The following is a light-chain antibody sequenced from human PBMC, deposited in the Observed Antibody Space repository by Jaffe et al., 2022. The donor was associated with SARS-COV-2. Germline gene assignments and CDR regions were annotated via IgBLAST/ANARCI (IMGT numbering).Light chain of an antibody. J-gene: IGLJ2*01. CDR2: LNSDGSH. Sequence: QLVLTQSPSASASLGASVKLTCTLSSGHSSYAIAWHQQQPEKGPRYLMNLNSDGSHNKGDGIPDRFSGSSSGAERYLTISSLQSEDEADYYCQTWDSGIIAFGGGTKVTVL. CDR1: SGHSSYA. V-gene: IGLV4-69*01. CDR3: QTWDSGIIA.